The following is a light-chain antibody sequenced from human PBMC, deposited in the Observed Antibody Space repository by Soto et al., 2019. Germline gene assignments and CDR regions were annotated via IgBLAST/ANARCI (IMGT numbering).Light chain of an antibody. CDR1: QSISSW. Sequence: DIQMTQSPSTLAASVGDRVTITCRASQSISSWLAWYQQKPGKAPKLMIYDASSLESGVPSRFSGSGSGTEFNPTISSLQPDDFATYYCQKYNHYSATCGQGTKVDIK. CDR2: DAS. CDR3: QKYNHYSAT. V-gene: IGKV1-5*01. J-gene: IGKJ1*01.